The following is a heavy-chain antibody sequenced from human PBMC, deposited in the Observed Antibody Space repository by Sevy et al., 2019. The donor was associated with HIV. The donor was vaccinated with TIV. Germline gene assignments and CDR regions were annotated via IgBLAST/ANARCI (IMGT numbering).Heavy chain of an antibody. CDR2: IYYSGST. D-gene: IGHD3-10*01. CDR1: GGSISSYY. Sequence: SETLSLTCTVSGGSISSYYWIWIRQPPGKGLEWIGYIYYSGSTNYNPSLKSRVTISVDTSKNQFSLKLSSVTAADTAVYYCARGDSGHFDYWGQGTLVTVSS. J-gene: IGHJ4*02. V-gene: IGHV4-59*01. CDR3: ARGDSGHFDY.